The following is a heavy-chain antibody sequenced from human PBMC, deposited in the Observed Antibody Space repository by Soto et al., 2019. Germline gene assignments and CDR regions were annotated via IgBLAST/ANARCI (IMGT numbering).Heavy chain of an antibody. J-gene: IGHJ6*03. D-gene: IGHD6-6*01. Sequence: GGSLRLSCAASGFTFSSYSMNWVRQAPGKGLEWVSYISSSSSTIYYADSVKGRFTISRDNAKNSLYLQMNSLRAEDTAVYYCARISSSSSGLIYYYYMDVWGKGTTVTVSS. CDR1: GFTFSSYS. CDR3: ARISSSSSGLIYYYYMDV. V-gene: IGHV3-48*01. CDR2: ISSSSSTI.